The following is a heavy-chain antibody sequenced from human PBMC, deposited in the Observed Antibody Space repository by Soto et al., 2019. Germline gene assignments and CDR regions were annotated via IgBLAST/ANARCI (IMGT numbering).Heavy chain of an antibody. CDR1: GGSFSGYY. V-gene: IGHV4-34*01. J-gene: IGHJ4*02. Sequence: SETLSLTCAVYGGSFSGYYWSWIRQPPGKGLEWIGEINHSGSTNYNPSLKSRVTISEDTSKSQFSLKVNSMTAADTAVYYCARYRREAVAGYTLDNWGQGILVTVSS. D-gene: IGHD6-13*01. CDR3: ARYRREAVAGYTLDN. CDR2: INHSGST.